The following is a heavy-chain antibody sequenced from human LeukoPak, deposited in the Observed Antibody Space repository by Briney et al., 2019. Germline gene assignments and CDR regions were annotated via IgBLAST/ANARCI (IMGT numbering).Heavy chain of an antibody. CDR2: ISTSGSSI. CDR1: GFTFSSYS. CDR3: ARRAPSHDFDY. V-gene: IGHV3-21*06. J-gene: IGHJ4*02. Sequence: GGSLRLSCAASGFTFSSYSMNWVRQAPGKGLEWVSAISTSGSSIYYADSVKGRFTISRDNAKNSLYLLMNSLRAEDTAVYYCARRAPSHDFDYWGQGTLVTVSS.